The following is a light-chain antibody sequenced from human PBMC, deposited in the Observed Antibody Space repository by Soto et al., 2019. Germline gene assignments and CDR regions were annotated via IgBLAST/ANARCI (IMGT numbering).Light chain of an antibody. CDR1: QSIYSNY. V-gene: IGKV3-20*01. J-gene: IGKJ1*01. Sequence: EIVLTQSPGTLSLSPGERATLSCRASQSIYSNYLAWFQHKPGQAPRLLIYGVSSRATGIPDRFSGSGSGTEFTLNIGRLEPEDFAVYYCHQYGSSPRTFGQGTKVEIK. CDR2: GVS. CDR3: HQYGSSPRT.